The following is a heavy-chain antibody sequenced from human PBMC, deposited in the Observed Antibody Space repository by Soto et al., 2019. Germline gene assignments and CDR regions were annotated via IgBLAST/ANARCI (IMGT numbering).Heavy chain of an antibody. CDR3: ARLNRYCSCRSCYSVY. V-gene: IGHV1-18*01. J-gene: IGHJ4*02. D-gene: IGHD2-15*01. CDR2: ISAYNGNT. CDR1: GYTFTSYG. Sequence: QVQLVQSGAEVKKPGASVKVSCKASGYTFTSYGISWVRQAPGQGLEWMGWISAYNGNTNYAQKLQGRVTMTTDTPTSTAYMELSSLRSDDTAVYYCARLNRYCSCRSCYSVYSGQGTLVTVSS.